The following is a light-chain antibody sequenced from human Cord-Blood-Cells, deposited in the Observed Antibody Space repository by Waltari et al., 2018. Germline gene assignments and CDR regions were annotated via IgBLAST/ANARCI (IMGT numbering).Light chain of an antibody. CDR1: QSISSY. Sequence: DIQMTQSPSSLSASVGDRVTITCRESQSISSYLNWYQQKPGKAPKLLIYAASSLQSGVPSSFSGSGSETDFTLTISSLQPEDFATYYCQQSYSTPWTFGQGTKVEIK. J-gene: IGKJ1*01. CDR2: AAS. V-gene: IGKV1-39*01. CDR3: QQSYSTPWT.